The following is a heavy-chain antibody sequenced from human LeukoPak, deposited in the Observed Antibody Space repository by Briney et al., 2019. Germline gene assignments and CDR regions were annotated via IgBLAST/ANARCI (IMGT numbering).Heavy chain of an antibody. Sequence: ASVKVSCKASGGTFSSYAISWVRQAPGQGLEWMGGIIPIFGTAYYAQKFQGRVTITADESTSTAYMELSSLRSEDTAVYYCARVFDIVVVPAANYYYYGMDVWGKGTTVTVSS. V-gene: IGHV1-69*13. CDR1: GGTFSSYA. CDR2: IIPIFGTA. J-gene: IGHJ6*04. D-gene: IGHD2-2*01. CDR3: ARVFDIVVVPAANYYYYGMDV.